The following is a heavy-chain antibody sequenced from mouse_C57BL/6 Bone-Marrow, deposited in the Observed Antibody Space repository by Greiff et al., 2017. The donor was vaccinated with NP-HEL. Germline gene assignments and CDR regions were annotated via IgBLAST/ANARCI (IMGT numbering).Heavy chain of an antibody. CDR3: AKRGGSSYGPMDY. CDR1: GFSLTSYG. V-gene: IGHV2-5*01. J-gene: IGHJ4*01. CDR2: IWRGGST. D-gene: IGHD1-1*01. Sequence: QVQLQQSEPGLVQPSQSLSITCTVSGFSLTSYGVHWVRQSPGKGLEWLGVIWRGGSTDYNAAFMSRLSITKDNSKSQVFFKMNSLQADDTAIYYCAKRGGSSYGPMDYWGQGTSVTVSS.